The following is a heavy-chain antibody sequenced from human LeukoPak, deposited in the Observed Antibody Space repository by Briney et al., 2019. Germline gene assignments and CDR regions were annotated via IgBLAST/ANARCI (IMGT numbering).Heavy chain of an antibody. D-gene: IGHD4-17*01. Sequence: GGSLRLSCAASGFTFSSYWMHWVRQAPGKGLVWVSRINSDGSSTSYADSVKGRFTISRDNAKNTLYQQMNSLRAEDTAVYYCARSHDYGDFSFDYWGQGTLVTVSS. CDR2: INSDGSST. V-gene: IGHV3-74*01. J-gene: IGHJ4*02. CDR1: GFTFSSYW. CDR3: ARSHDYGDFSFDY.